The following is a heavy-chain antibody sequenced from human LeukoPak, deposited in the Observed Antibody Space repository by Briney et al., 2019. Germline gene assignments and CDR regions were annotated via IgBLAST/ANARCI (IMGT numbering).Heavy chain of an antibody. D-gene: IGHD3-10*01. CDR2: IIPIFGTA. V-gene: IGHV1-69*13. CDR1: GGTFSSYA. CDR3: ARAGGYYYGSGSGNYYYYYGMDV. Sequence: ASVKVSCKASGGTFSSYAISWVRQAPGQGLEWMGGIIPIFGTANYAQKFQGRVTITADESTSTAYMELSSLRSEDTAVYYCARAGGYYYGSGSGNYYYYYGMDVWGKGTTVTDSS. J-gene: IGHJ6*04.